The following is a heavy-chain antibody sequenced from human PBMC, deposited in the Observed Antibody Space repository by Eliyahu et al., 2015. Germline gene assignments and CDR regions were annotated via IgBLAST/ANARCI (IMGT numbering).Heavy chain of an antibody. CDR1: GGSVSSGSYY. CDR3: ARATVTVRDYYGMDV. Sequence: QVQLQESGPGLVKPSETLSLTCTXSGGSVSSGSYYWSWFRQPPGKGLEWIWCIYYPGSTNYNPSLKSRVTISVDTSKNQFSLRLNSVTAADTAVYYCARATVTVRDYYGMDVWGQGTTVTVSS. D-gene: IGHD4-17*01. J-gene: IGHJ6*02. CDR2: IYYPGST. V-gene: IGHV4-61*01.